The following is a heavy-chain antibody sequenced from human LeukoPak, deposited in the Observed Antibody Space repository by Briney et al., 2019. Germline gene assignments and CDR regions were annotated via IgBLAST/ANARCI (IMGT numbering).Heavy chain of an antibody. CDR1: GFTFSSYA. CDR2: ISGSGGST. J-gene: IGHJ4*02. CDR3: AKHLWFGELAFDY. D-gene: IGHD3-10*01. V-gene: IGHV3-23*01. Sequence: GGSLGLSCAASGFTFSSYAMSWVRQAPGKGLEWVSAISGSGGSTYYADSVKGRFTISRDNSKNTLYLQMNSLRAEDTAVYYCAKHLWFGELAFDYWGQGTLVTVSS.